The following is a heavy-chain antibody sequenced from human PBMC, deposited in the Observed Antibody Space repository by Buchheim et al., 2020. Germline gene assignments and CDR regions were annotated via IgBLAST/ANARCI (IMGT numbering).Heavy chain of an antibody. CDR1: GFTFSSYS. Sequence: EVQLVESGEGLVKPGGSLRLSCAASGFTFSSYSMNWVRQAPGKGLEWVSSISSSSSYIYYADSVKGRFTISRDNAKNSLYLQMNSLRAEDTAVYYCARDRAPTGTGDIRWGDDAFDIWGQGT. CDR2: ISSSSSYI. CDR3: ARDRAPTGTGDIRWGDDAFDI. V-gene: IGHV3-21*01. J-gene: IGHJ3*02. D-gene: IGHD1-14*01.